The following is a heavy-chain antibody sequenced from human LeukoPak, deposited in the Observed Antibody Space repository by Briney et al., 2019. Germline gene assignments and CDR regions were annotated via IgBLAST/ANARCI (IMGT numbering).Heavy chain of an antibody. V-gene: IGHV4-39*01. CDR3: ASATTYSIDD. CDR2: MYYSGSA. J-gene: IGHJ4*01. D-gene: IGHD5-12*01. Sequence: PSETLSLTCNVSGGSVSSSFYSWGWIRQPPGKGLEWIGSMYYSGSAHYNLSLKSRVTMSVDTSKNQFSLKLSSVTAADTAIYFCASATTYSIDDWGQGPLVTVSS. CDR1: GGSVSSSFYS.